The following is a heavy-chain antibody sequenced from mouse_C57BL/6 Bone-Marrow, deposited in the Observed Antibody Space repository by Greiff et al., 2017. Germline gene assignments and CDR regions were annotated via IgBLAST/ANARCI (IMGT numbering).Heavy chain of an antibody. D-gene: IGHD1-1*01. CDR1: GYAFSSSW. J-gene: IGHJ2*01. CDR3: AIYYGSSGGDY. Sequence: QVQLKESGPELVKPGASVKISCKASGYAFSSSWMNWVKQRPGKGLEWIGRIYPGDGDTNYNGKFKGKATLTADKSSSTAYMQLSSLTSVDSAVYFCAIYYGSSGGDYWGQGTTLTVSS. V-gene: IGHV1-82*01. CDR2: IYPGDGDT.